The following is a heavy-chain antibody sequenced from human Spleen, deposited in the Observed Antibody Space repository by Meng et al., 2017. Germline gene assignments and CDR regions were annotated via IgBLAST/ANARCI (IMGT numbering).Heavy chain of an antibody. D-gene: IGHD1-26*01. J-gene: IGHJ4*02. Sequence: LSLTCAASGFTFSSYEMIWVRQAPGKGLEWVSYISTSGGTIYYADSVKGRFTISRDNAKNSLYLQMSTLRAEDTAVYYCARGIGVYWGQGTLVTVSS. V-gene: IGHV3-48*03. CDR3: ARGIGVY. CDR1: GFTFSSYE. CDR2: ISTSGGTI.